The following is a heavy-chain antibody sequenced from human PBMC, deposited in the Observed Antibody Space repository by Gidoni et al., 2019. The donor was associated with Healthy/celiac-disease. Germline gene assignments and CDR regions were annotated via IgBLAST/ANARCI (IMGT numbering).Heavy chain of an antibody. CDR1: GGSISSSNC. CDR2: IYHSGST. CDR3: ARVGGYSYGYRDYYYYGMDV. J-gene: IGHJ6*02. Sequence: QVQLQESGPGLVKPSGTLSLTCAVSGGSISSSNCWSWVRQPPGKGLEWIGEIYHSGSTNYNPSLKSRVTISVDKSKNQFSLKLSSVTAADTAVYYCARVGGYSYGYRDYYYYGMDVWGQGTTVTVSS. D-gene: IGHD5-18*01. V-gene: IGHV4-4*02.